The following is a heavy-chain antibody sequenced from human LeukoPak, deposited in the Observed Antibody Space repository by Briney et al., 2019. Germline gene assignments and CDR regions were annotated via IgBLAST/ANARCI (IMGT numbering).Heavy chain of an antibody. CDR1: GFTFSSYW. D-gene: IGHD2-21*02. J-gene: IGHJ4*02. CDR2: IDSDGSST. Sequence: WGSLRLSCAASGFTFSSYWMHWVRQPPAKGLVLVSRIDSDGSSTRYADSVKGRFTNSRDNAKNTLYLQMNSLRVEDTAVYYCLRDRVGGTAADSFDYWGQGTLVTV. CDR3: LRDRVGGTAADSFDY. V-gene: IGHV3-74*01.